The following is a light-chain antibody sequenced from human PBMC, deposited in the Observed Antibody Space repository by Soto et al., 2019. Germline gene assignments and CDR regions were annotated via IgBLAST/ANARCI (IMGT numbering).Light chain of an antibody. V-gene: IGKV2-28*01. CDR1: QSLLHSNGHTY. CDR2: LVS. Sequence: DIVMTQSPLSLPVTPGEPASISCRSSQSLLHSNGHTYLDWYLQRSGQSPQLLIYLVSNRASGVPDRFSGRGSGTDFTLKISRVEDEDVGVYYCMQALQTPFTFGPGTKVDIK. J-gene: IGKJ3*01. CDR3: MQALQTPFT.